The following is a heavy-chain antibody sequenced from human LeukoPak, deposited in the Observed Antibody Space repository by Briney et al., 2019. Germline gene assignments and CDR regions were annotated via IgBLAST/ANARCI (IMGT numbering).Heavy chain of an antibody. Sequence: GGSLRLSCAASGFTFSSYGMHWVRQAPGKGLEWVAVIWYDGSNKYYADSVKGRFTISRDNSKNTLYLQMNSLRAEDTAVYYCAKDRTTVTTFADYWGQGTLVTVSP. CDR3: AKDRTTVTTFADY. CDR2: IWYDGSNK. V-gene: IGHV3-33*06. D-gene: IGHD4-17*01. CDR1: GFTFSSYG. J-gene: IGHJ4*02.